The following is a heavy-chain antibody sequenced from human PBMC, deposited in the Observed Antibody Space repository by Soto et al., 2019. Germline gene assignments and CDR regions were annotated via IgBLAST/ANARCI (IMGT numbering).Heavy chain of an antibody. J-gene: IGHJ4*02. CDR2: ISSSSSYI. D-gene: IGHD4-17*01. CDR3: VRALKYAYGDYGHY. CDR1: GFTFSSYS. Sequence: GGSLRLSCAASGFTFSSYSMNWVRQAPGKGLEWVSSISSSSSYIYYADSVKGRFTISRDNAKNSLYLQMNSLRAEDTAVYYCVRALKYAYGDYGHYWGQGTLVTVSS. V-gene: IGHV3-21*01.